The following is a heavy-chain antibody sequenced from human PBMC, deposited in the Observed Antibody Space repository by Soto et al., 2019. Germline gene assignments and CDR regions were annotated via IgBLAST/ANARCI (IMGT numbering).Heavy chain of an antibody. CDR2: MNPNSGNT. CDR1: GYTFTSYD. Sequence: QVQLVQSGAEVKKPGASVKVSCKTSGYTFTSYDINWVRQATGQGLEWMGWMNPNSGNTAYAQKFQGRVTMTRNTSLSTAYMELSCLRSEDSAVYYCARERSSGAFDIWGQGTMVTVSS. CDR3: ARERSSGAFDI. J-gene: IGHJ3*02. D-gene: IGHD1-26*01. V-gene: IGHV1-8*01.